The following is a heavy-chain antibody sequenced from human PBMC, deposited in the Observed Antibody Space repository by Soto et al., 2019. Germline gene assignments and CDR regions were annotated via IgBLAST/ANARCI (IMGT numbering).Heavy chain of an antibody. Sequence: QVQLQQWGAGLLKPSETLSLTCAVYGGSFSGYYWSWIRQPPGKGLEGIGEINHSGSTNYNPSLKSRVTISVDTSKNQFSLKLSSVTTADTAVYYCARAPGGDCSGGSCYRWFDPWGQGTLVTVSS. D-gene: IGHD2-15*01. CDR2: INHSGST. CDR1: GGSFSGYY. J-gene: IGHJ5*02. CDR3: ARAPGGDCSGGSCYRWFDP. V-gene: IGHV4-34*01.